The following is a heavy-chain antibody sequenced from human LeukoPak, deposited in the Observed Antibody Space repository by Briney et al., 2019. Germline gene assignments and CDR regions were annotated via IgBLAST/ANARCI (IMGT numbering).Heavy chain of an antibody. V-gene: IGHV3-30*02. CDR1: GFTFSSYG. Sequence: GRSLRLSCAASGFTFSSYGMHWIRQAPGKGLEWVAFIRNDGSIIYNADSVKGRFTISRDNSKNTLYLQMNSLRADDTAAYYCAKDTPLCYFDYWGQGTLVTVSS. J-gene: IGHJ4*02. CDR2: IRNDGSII. D-gene: IGHD3-16*01. CDR3: AKDTPLCYFDY.